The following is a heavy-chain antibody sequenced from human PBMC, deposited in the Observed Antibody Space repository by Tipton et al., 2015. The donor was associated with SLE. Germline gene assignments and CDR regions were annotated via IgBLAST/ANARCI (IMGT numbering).Heavy chain of an antibody. V-gene: IGHV4-59*08. CDR2: IYYSGSSYSGNT. Sequence: TLSLTCVVSGASINNGYWTWIRQPPGRGLEWIGHIYYSGSSYSGNTKYNPSLSSRLTISVDTSRNQFSLRLTSVTAADTAVYYCARNPGYWGRGTLVTVSS. CDR1: GASINNGY. CDR3: ARNPGY. J-gene: IGHJ4*02. D-gene: IGHD1-14*01.